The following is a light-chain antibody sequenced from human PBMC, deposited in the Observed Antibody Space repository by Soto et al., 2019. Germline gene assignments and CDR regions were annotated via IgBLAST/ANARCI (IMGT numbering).Light chain of an antibody. CDR3: QQRVDWLT. Sequence: EIVLTQSPGTLSLSPGDRATLSCRASQSVSIYLAWYQQKPGQAPRLLIYDASNRLTGIPARFSGSGSGTDFTLTISSVERDDFAVYYWQQRVDWLTFGGGTKLEIK. J-gene: IGKJ4*01. CDR1: QSVSIY. V-gene: IGKV3-11*01. CDR2: DAS.